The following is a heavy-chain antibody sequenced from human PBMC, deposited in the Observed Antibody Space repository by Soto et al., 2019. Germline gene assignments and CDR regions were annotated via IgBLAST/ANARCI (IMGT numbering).Heavy chain of an antibody. CDR3: GRGWLGVVGIDY. Sequence: SETLSLTCTVSGGSISDYYWSWIRQPPGKGLEWIGYIYYSGTTKYNYNPSLKSRVNISVDTPKHQFSLRLSSMTAADTAESYCGRGWLGVVGIDYWGQGTLVTVSS. CDR2: IYYSGTTKY. D-gene: IGHD3-3*01. CDR1: GGSISDYY. J-gene: IGHJ4*02. V-gene: IGHV4-59*01.